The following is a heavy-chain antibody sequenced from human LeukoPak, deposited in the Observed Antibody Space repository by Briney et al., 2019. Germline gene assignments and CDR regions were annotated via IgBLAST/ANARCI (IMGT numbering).Heavy chain of an antibody. V-gene: IGHV3-33*06. Sequence: GGSLRLSCAASGFTFSSYGMHWVRQAPGKGLEWVAVMWYDGSTKYYADSVKGRFTISRDNSKNTLYLQMDSLRAEDTAVYHCAKDGAASTYFDYWGPGTLVTVSS. J-gene: IGHJ4*02. CDR2: MWYDGSTK. CDR3: AKDGAASTYFDY. D-gene: IGHD4/OR15-4a*01. CDR1: GFTFSSYG.